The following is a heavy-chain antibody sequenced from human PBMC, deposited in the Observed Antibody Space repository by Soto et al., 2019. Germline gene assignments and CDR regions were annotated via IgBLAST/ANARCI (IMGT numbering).Heavy chain of an antibody. D-gene: IGHD6-13*01. CDR3: AHGGPAASLDF. CDR2: IYWNDDK. V-gene: IGHV2-5*01. J-gene: IGHJ4*02. CDR1: GFSLSTSGVG. Sequence: QITLKESGPPLVKPTQTLTLTCTFSGFSLSTSGVGVGWIRQPPGKALEWLTLIYWNDDKRYSPSLKSRLTITEXTSNNQVVLTMTNMDPVDTATYYCAHGGPAASLDFWGQGTLVTVSS.